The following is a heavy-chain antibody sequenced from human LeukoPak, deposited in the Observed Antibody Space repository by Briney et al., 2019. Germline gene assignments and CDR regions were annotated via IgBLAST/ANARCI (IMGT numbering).Heavy chain of an antibody. V-gene: IGHV4-59*03. CDR3: AGPYSSRFDY. J-gene: IGHJ4*02. Sequence: SETXXLTCTXSXGXXXDHDWSWIRQPPGKGLEWIGKVFYIGTTTYNPSLKSRVTISVDTSKNQFSLELTSVTAADTAIYYCAGPYSSRFDYWGQGILVTVS. D-gene: IGHD2-21*01. CDR2: VFYIGTT. CDR1: XGXXXDHD.